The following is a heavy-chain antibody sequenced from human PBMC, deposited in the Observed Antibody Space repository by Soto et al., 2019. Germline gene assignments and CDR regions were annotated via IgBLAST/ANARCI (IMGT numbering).Heavy chain of an antibody. V-gene: IGHV3-30*18. CDR3: AKDNGIAAAGINRTPYYYYYMDV. CDR1: GFTFSSYG. J-gene: IGHJ6*03. D-gene: IGHD6-13*01. Sequence: GGSLRLSCAASGFTFSSYGMHWVRPAPGKGLEGVAVISYDGSNKYYADSVKGRFTISRDNSKNTLYLQMNSLRAEDTAVYYCAKDNGIAAAGINRTPYYYYYMDVWGKGTTVTVSS. CDR2: ISYDGSNK.